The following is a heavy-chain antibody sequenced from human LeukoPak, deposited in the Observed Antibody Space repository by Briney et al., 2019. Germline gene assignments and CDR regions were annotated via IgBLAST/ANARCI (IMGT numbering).Heavy chain of an antibody. CDR3: ARDRLTSGSYFFDY. V-gene: IGHV3-48*01. J-gene: IGHJ4*02. CDR2: ISGRSSTI. CDR1: AFTFSDYS. D-gene: IGHD1-26*01. Sequence: PGGSLRLSCAASAFTFSDYSMNWVRQAPGKGLEWISYISGRSSTIYYADSVRGRFTISRDNAKNSTYLQMNSLRAEGTAVYYCARDRLTSGSYFFDYWGQGTLVTVSS.